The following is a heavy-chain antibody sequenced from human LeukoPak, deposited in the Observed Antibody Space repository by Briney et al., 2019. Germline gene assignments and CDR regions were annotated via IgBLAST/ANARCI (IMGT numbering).Heavy chain of an antibody. CDR1: GGXISNSNYC. V-gene: IGHV4-39*01. J-gene: IGHJ6*02. CDR3: ARHYVDIRTVGASYYYYGLDV. CDR2: ISYSRST. Sequence: SETLSLTCTVSGGXISNSNYCWGWIRQPAGKGLEWIGSISYSRSTYYKPSLKSRVSISVDTSKNQFSLKVTSVTAADTAVFYCARHYVDIRTVGASYYYYGLDVWGQGTTVTVSS. D-gene: IGHD3-16*02.